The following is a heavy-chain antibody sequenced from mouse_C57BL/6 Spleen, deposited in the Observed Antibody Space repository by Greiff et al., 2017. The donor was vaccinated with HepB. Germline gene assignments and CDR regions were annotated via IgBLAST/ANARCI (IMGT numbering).Heavy chain of an antibody. CDR3: ARSNWDSFDV. D-gene: IGHD4-1*01. V-gene: IGHV1-55*01. CDR1: GYTFTSYW. J-gene: IGHJ1*03. CDR2: IYPGSGST. Sequence: QVQLQQPGAELVKPGASVKMSCKASGYTFTSYWITWVRQRPGQGLEWIGDIYPGSGSTNYNENFKSKATLTVDTSSSTAYMQLSSLTSEDSAVYYCARSNWDSFDVWGTGTTVTVSS.